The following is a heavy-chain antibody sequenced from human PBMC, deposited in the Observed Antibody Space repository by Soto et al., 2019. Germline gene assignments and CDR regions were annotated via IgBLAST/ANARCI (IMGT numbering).Heavy chain of an antibody. CDR2: IYYSVST. Sequence: PSETLSLTCTVSGGSISSYYWSWIRQPPGKGLEWIGYIYYSVSTNYNPSLKSRVTISVDTSKNQFSLKLSSVTAADTAVYYCARDQRGGVIAAAVSYYYYYGMDVWGQGTTVTVSS. CDR1: GGSISSYY. V-gene: IGHV4-59*12. CDR3: ARDQRGGVIAAAVSYYYYYGMDV. J-gene: IGHJ6*02. D-gene: IGHD6-13*01.